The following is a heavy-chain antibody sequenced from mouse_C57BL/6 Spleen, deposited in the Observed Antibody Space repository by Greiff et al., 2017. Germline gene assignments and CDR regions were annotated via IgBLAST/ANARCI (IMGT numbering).Heavy chain of an antibody. CDR2: ISGGGGNP. Sequence: EVNVVESGGGLVKPGGSLKLSCAASGFTFSSYTMSWVRQTPETRLAWVATISGGGGNPYYPDSVKGRFTISGDNAKNTVYLQMSSLRSEDTALYYCARQGNWDDYAMDYWGQGTSVTVSS. CDR3: ARQGNWDDYAMDY. J-gene: IGHJ4*01. D-gene: IGHD4-1*01. CDR1: GFTFSSYT. V-gene: IGHV5-9*01.